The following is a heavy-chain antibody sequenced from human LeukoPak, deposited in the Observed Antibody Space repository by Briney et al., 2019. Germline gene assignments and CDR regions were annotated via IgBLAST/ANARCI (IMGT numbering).Heavy chain of an antibody. CDR3: ARDKRQASGRGLDY. CDR1: GGSFRGYY. D-gene: IGHD1-1*01. CDR2: INHGGSS. V-gene: IGHV4-34*01. Sequence: SETLSLTCAVYGGSFRGYYWSWIRQPPGKGLEWIGEINHGGSSNYNPSLKSRVTISLDKSKNQFSLKLSSVTAADTAVYYCARDKRQASGRGLDYWGQGTLVTVSS. J-gene: IGHJ4*02.